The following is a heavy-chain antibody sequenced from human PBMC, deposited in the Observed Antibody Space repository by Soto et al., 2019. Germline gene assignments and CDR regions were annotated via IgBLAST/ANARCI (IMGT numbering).Heavy chain of an antibody. J-gene: IGHJ6*02. CDR2: ISYDGSNK. V-gene: IGHV3-30-3*01. D-gene: IGHD2-2*01. CDR1: GFTFSSYA. Sequence: GGSLRLSCAASGFTFSSYAMHWVRQAPGKGLEWVAVISYDGSNKYYADSVKGRFTISRDNSKNTLYLQMNSLRAEDTAAYYCARAYARRGYYYYGMDVWGQGTTVTVSS. CDR3: ARAYARRGYYYYGMDV.